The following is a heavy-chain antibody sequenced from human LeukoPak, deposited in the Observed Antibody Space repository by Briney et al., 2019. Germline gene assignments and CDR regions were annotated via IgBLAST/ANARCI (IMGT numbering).Heavy chain of an antibody. D-gene: IGHD2-2*01. CDR1: GFTFSSES. CDR2: ISGSGVST. J-gene: IGHJ4*02. Sequence: PGGSLRLSCAASGFTFSSESMTWVRQAPGKGLEWVSTISGSGVSTFYADPVKGRFTISRDNSKNTLYLHMNSLSAEDTAIYYCAKDSFSSRWGQGTLVTVSS. CDR3: AKDSFSSR. V-gene: IGHV3-23*01.